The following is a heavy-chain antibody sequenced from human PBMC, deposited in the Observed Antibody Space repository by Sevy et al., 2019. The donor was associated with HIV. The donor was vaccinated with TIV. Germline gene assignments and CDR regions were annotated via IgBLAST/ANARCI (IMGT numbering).Heavy chain of an antibody. Sequence: GESLKISCKGSGYSFTSYWIGWVRQMPGKGLEWMGIIYPGDSDTRYSPSFQGQVTISADKSISTAYLQWSSLKASDTAMYYCARTMNRDGYISFPLDYWGQGTLVTVSS. V-gene: IGHV5-51*01. CDR3: ARTMNRDGYISFPLDY. CDR2: IYPGDSDT. D-gene: IGHD3-22*01. J-gene: IGHJ4*02. CDR1: GYSFTSYW.